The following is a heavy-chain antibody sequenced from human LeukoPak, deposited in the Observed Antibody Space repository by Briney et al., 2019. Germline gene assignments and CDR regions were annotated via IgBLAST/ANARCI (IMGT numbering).Heavy chain of an antibody. CDR2: IYSGGST. D-gene: IGHD4-17*01. CDR3: ARSGDYGDYGSFDY. V-gene: IGHV3-53*01. Sequence: GGSLRLSCAASGFTVSSNYMSWVRQAPGKGLEWVSVIYSGGSTYYADSVKGRFTISRDNSKNTLYLQMSSLRPEDTAVYYCARSGDYGDYGSFDYWGQGTLVTVSS. CDR1: GFTVSSNY. J-gene: IGHJ4*02.